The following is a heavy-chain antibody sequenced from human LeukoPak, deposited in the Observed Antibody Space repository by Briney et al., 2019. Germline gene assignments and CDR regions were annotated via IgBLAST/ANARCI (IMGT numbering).Heavy chain of an antibody. Sequence: PGGSLRLSWAASGFTFSSHAMSWVRQAPGKGLEWVSASSGSGGSTYYADSVKGRSTISRDNSKNSLYLQMNSLRAEDTAVYYCAKGPAFYYDSSGSYFDFWGQGSLVTVYS. CDR2: SSGSGGST. V-gene: IGHV3-23*01. D-gene: IGHD3-22*01. CDR1: GFTFSSHA. J-gene: IGHJ4*02. CDR3: AKGPAFYYDSSGSYFDF.